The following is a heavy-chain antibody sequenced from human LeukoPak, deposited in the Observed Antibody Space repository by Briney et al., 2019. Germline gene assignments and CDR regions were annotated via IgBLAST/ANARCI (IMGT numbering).Heavy chain of an antibody. CDR3: ARDHIAVAGNAAFDI. Sequence: GASVMVSCKASGYTFTSYYMHWVRQAPGQGLEWMGIINPIGGSTIYAQKFQGRVTMTRDTSTSTAYMELRSLRSDDTAVYYCARDHIAVAGNAAFDIWGQGTMVTVSS. CDR1: GYTFTSYY. V-gene: IGHV1-46*01. J-gene: IGHJ3*02. CDR2: INPIGGST. D-gene: IGHD6-19*01.